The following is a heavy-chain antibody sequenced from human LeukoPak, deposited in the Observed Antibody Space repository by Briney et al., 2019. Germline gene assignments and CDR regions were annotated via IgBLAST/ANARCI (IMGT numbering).Heavy chain of an antibody. Sequence: SETLSLTCTVSGGSISSSSYYWGWIRQPPGKGLEWIGSIYYSGSTYYNPSLKSRVTISVDTSKNQFSLKLSSVTAADTAVYYCARHSRIAAAGIAWGQGTLVTVSS. CDR2: IYYSGST. CDR3: ARHSRIAAAGIA. J-gene: IGHJ4*02. V-gene: IGHV4-39*01. D-gene: IGHD6-13*01. CDR1: GGSISSSSYY.